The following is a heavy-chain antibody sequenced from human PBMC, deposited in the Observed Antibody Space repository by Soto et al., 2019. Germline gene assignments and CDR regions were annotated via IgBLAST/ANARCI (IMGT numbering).Heavy chain of an antibody. CDR2: IIPIFGTA. J-gene: IGHJ5*01. CDR1: GGTSTNYA. D-gene: IGHD7-27*01. Sequence: SVKVSCKASGGTSTNYAFSWVRQAPGQGLEWLGGIIPIFGTADYAQKFQGRVTITADEPTSTVHMELSSLRSDDTAVYYCARGPPNWGFDSWGQGTLVTVSS. V-gene: IGHV1-69*13. CDR3: ARGPPNWGFDS.